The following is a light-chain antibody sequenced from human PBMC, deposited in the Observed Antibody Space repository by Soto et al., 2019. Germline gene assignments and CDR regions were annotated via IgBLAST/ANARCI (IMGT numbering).Light chain of an antibody. CDR3: SSYTSSSTLGV. CDR2: DVS. J-gene: IGLJ2*01. V-gene: IGLV2-14*01. Sequence: QSALTQPASVSGSPGQSITISCTGTSSDVGGYNYVSWYQQHPGKAPKLMIYDVSNRPSGVSNRFSGSKSGNTASLTISALHAEDEADYYCSSYTSSSTLGVFGGGTKLTVL. CDR1: SSDVGGYNY.